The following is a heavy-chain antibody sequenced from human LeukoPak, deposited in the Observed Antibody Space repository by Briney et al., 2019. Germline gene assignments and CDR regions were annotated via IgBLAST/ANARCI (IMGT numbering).Heavy chain of an antibody. Sequence: ASVKVSCKASGYTFTSYYMHWVRQAPGQGLEWMGIINPSGGSTSYAQKFQGRVTMTRDTSTSTVYMELSSLRSEDTAVYDCARDIRGWRYYASSGYLDYWGQGTLVTVSS. CDR1: GYTFTSYY. CDR2: INPSGGST. V-gene: IGHV1-46*01. CDR3: ARDIRGWRYYASSGYLDY. J-gene: IGHJ4*02. D-gene: IGHD3-22*01.